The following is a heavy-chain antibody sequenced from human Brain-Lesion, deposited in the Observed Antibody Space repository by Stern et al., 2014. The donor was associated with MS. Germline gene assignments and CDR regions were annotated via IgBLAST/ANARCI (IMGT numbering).Heavy chain of an antibody. CDR1: GGSISSGSYY. CDR2: IYARGST. J-gene: IGHJ4*02. V-gene: IGHV4-61*02. D-gene: IGHD5-18*01. Sequence: QLQLQESGPGLVKPSQTLSLTCSVSGGSISSGSYYWNWIRQPAGKGLEWIGRIYARGSTHYSPSLQSRVFISGDTSKNQFSLKLSSVTAADAAMYYCVRETGGYTYGDTDFFDFWGQGTLVTVSS. CDR3: VRETGGYTYGDTDFFDF.